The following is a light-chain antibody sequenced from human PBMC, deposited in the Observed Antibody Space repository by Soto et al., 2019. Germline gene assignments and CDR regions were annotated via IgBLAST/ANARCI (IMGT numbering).Light chain of an antibody. V-gene: IGKV3-15*01. CDR2: GAS. J-gene: IGKJ4*01. Sequence: EIVMTQSPATLSVSPGERATLSCRASQYISSNLAWYQQKPGQAPRLLIYGASTRATGIPARFSGSGSGTEFTLTISSLQSEDSAVYYCQHHNYWPLPFGGGTKVEIK. CDR1: QYISSN. CDR3: QHHNYWPLP.